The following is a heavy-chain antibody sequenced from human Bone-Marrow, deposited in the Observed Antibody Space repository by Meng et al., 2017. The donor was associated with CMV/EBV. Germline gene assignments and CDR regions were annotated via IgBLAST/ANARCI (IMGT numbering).Heavy chain of an antibody. CDR1: GFTFRNYW. Sequence: ETLSLTCAASGFTFRNYWMSWVRQAPGKGLEWVANIKGDGSDKGYVDSVKGRFTISRDNARNSLYMEMNSLRAGDTAVYYCVPHDCAMDVWGQGTTVTVSS. CDR2: IKGDGSDK. CDR3: VPHDCAMDV. V-gene: IGHV3-7*01. J-gene: IGHJ6*02.